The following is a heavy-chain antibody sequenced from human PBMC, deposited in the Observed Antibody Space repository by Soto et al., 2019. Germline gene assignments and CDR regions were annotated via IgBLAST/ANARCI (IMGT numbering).Heavy chain of an antibody. J-gene: IGHJ4*02. CDR1: GYFFTTNW. V-gene: IGHV5-51*01. CDR2: IYPGDSDT. D-gene: IGHD3-10*01. Sequence: GESLTISCKASGYFFTTNWIAWVRQMPGKGLQWMGIIYPGDSDTRYSPSFQGQVTISADKSISTAYLQWSSLKASDTAMYYCARREGPYYFDYWGLGTLVTVPQ. CDR3: ARREGPYYFDY.